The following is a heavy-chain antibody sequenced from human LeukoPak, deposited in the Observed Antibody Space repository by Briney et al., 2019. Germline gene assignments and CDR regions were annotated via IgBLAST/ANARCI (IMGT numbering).Heavy chain of an antibody. CDR2: IYSSGST. J-gene: IGHJ4*02. D-gene: IGHD6-25*01. Sequence: SETLSLTCTVSGGSISSYYWSWIRQPAGKGLEWIGRIYSSGSTNYNLSLKSRVSMSVDTSKKQISLRLSSVTAADTAVYYCTRRTRIAAGVYNIDFWGQGTLVTVSS. CDR1: GGSISSYY. CDR3: TRRTRIAAGVYNIDF. V-gene: IGHV4-4*07.